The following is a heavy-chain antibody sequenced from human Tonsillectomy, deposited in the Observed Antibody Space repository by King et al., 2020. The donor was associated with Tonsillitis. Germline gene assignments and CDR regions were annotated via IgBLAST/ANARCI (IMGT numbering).Heavy chain of an antibody. CDR1: GFTFSSYW. Sequence: DVQLVESGGGLVQPGGSLRLSCAASGFTFSSYWMSCVRQAPSKGLEWGANIKQVGREKYYVDSVKGRFTIPRDNAKNSLHLQMNSLKAEDTGVYYCARDIEVVPSSMHQYYYGLDVWGQGTTVTVSS. V-gene: IGHV3-7*01. CDR3: ARDIEVVPSSMHQYYYGLDV. D-gene: IGHD2-2*01. CDR2: IKQVGREK. J-gene: IGHJ6*02.